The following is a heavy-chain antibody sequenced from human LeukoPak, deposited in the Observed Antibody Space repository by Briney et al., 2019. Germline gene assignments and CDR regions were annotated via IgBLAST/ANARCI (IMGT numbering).Heavy chain of an antibody. CDR3: ARDRVGAGIAVGFDI. V-gene: IGHV3-21*01. CDR2: ISSSSSYI. CDR1: GFTFGTNL. D-gene: IGHD6-19*01. J-gene: IGHJ3*02. Sequence: GGSLRLSCAASGFTFGTNLMNWVRQAPGKGLEWVSSISSSSSYIYYADSVKGRFTISRDNAKNSLYLQMNSLRAEDTAVYYCARDRVGAGIAVGFDIWGQGTMVTVSS.